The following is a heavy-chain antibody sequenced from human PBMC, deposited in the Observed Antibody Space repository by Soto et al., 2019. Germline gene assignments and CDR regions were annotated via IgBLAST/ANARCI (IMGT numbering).Heavy chain of an antibody. J-gene: IGHJ4*02. D-gene: IGHD2-15*01. Sequence: SGPTLVNPTQTLTLTCTFSGFSLSTSGVGVGWIRQPPGKALEWLALIFWDDDKRYSPSLRSRLTITKDTSKNQVVLTMTNIEPVGTATYYCALCTRSPHCSGGSCYSPDYWGQGTLVTVSS. V-gene: IGHV2-5*02. CDR3: ALCTRSPHCSGGSCYSPDY. CDR2: IFWDDDK. CDR1: GFSLSTSGVG.